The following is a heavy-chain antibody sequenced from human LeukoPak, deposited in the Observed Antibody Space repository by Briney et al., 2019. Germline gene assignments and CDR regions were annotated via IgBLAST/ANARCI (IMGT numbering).Heavy chain of an antibody. CDR2: TNPRNGNT. D-gene: IGHD3-22*01. Sequence: ASVRVSCKTSVYTFITYGISWVRQAPGQGVEWMGWTNPRNGNTNYVQNLQGRVTMTTDASTSTAYMELRSLRSDDTALYYCARVGYDSSGHHRYAFDIWGQGTMVTVFS. J-gene: IGHJ3*02. CDR3: ARVGYDSSGHHRYAFDI. V-gene: IGHV1-18*01. CDR1: VYTFITYG.